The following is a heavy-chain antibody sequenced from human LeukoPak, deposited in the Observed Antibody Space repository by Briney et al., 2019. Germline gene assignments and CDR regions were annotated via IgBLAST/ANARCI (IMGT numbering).Heavy chain of an antibody. J-gene: IGHJ4*02. V-gene: IGHV3-66*01. CDR2: IYSGGST. CDR3: ARGPSGYHNT. D-gene: IGHD5-12*01. CDR1: EFSVGSNY. Sequence: GGSLRLSCAASEFSVGSNYMTWVRQAPGKGLEWVSLIYSGGSTYYADSVKGRFTISRDNSKNTLYLQMNSLRAEDTAVYYRARGPSGYHNTGGQGTLVTVSS.